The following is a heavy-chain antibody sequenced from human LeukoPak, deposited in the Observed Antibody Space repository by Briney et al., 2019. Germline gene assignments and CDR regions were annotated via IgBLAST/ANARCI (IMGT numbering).Heavy chain of an antibody. Sequence: SETLSLTCTVSGGSISSYYWSWIRQPPGKGLEWIGYIYYSGSTNYNPSLKSRVTISVDTSKNQFSLKLSSVTAADTAVYYCAREGGTNPSFEQSYYYYYGMDVWGQGTTVTVSS. J-gene: IGHJ6*02. CDR1: GGSISSYY. CDR3: AREGGTNPSFEQSYYYYYGMDV. V-gene: IGHV4-59*01. D-gene: IGHD6-19*01. CDR2: IYYSGST.